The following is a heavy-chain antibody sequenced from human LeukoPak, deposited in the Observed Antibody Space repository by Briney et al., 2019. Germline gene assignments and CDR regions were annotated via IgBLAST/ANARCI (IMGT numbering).Heavy chain of an antibody. CDR2: IKEDGSDT. D-gene: IGHD2-15*01. Sequence: GGSLRLSCTASGFTFSTYWMDWVRQAPGKGLEWVASIKEDGSDTNYVGSVRGRFTVSRDNTKNSLYLQMNSLRADDTAVYYCASDRAYSQFDYWGQGTLVTVSS. CDR3: ASDRAYSQFDY. V-gene: IGHV3-7*01. J-gene: IGHJ4*02. CDR1: GFTFSTYW.